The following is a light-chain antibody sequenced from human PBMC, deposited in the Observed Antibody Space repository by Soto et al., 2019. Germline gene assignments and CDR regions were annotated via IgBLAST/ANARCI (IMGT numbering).Light chain of an antibody. V-gene: IGKV3-20*01. J-gene: IGKJ1*01. CDR1: QSISSSY. CDR3: QQYGSSPAT. Sequence: IVLTQYPGPLSLSPGERGTLSCRASQSISSSYLAWYQQKPGQAPRLLIYGASSRATGIPDRFSGSGSGTDFTLTISRLEPEDFAVYYCQQYGSSPATFGQGAKVDI. CDR2: GAS.